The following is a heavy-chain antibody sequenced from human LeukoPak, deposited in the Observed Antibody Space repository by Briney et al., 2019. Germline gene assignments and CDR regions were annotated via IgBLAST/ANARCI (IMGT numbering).Heavy chain of an antibody. V-gene: IGHV3-9*01. CDR2: ISWNSGSI. D-gene: IGHD5-18*01. CDR3: AKETTDTAKGGFGY. Sequence: GGSLRLSCAASGFTFDDYAMHWVRQAPGKGLEWVSGISWNSGSIGYADSVKGRFTISRDNAKNSLYLQMNSLRAEDTALYYCAKETTDTAKGGFGYWGQGTLVTVSS. J-gene: IGHJ4*02. CDR1: GFTFDDYA.